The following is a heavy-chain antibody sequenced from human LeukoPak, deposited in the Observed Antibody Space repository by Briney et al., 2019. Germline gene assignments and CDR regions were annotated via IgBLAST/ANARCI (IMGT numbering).Heavy chain of an antibody. CDR3: ARAPDSGMDV. Sequence: SGGSLRLSCAASGFTFSSYSMNWVRQAPGKGLEWVSSISSSSSYIYYADSVKGRSTISRDNAKNSLYLQMNSLRAEDTAVYYCARAPDSGMDVWGQGTTVTVSS. V-gene: IGHV3-21*01. CDR2: ISSSSSYI. J-gene: IGHJ6*02. CDR1: GFTFSSYS.